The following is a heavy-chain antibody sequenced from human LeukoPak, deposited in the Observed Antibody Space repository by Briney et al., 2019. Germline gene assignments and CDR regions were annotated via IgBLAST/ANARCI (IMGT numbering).Heavy chain of an antibody. D-gene: IGHD3-10*01. CDR1: GFTFSSYG. Sequence: PGGSLRLSCAASGFTFSSYGMHWVRQAPGKGLEWVAFIRYDGSNKYYADSVKGRFTISRDNSKNTLYLQMNSLRAEDTAVYYCARVGRHYGSGTYALDADYWGQGALVTVSS. CDR3: ARVGRHYGSGTYALDADY. J-gene: IGHJ4*02. V-gene: IGHV3-30*02. CDR2: IRYDGSNK.